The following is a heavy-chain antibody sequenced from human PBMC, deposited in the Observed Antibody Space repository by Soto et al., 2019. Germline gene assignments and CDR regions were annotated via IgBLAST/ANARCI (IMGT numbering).Heavy chain of an antibody. CDR1: GGSFSTYT. D-gene: IGHD3-9*01. V-gene: IGHV1-69*08. CDR2: IIPILGIT. Sequence: QVQLVQSGAEVKKPGSSVKVSCKASGGSFSTYTISWVRQAPGQELEWMGRIIPILGITNYAQKFQDRATITEDNSTSTAYMELRSLRSEDRAVYYCAREEYYYILAGRTALGAFEMWGQGTMVTVSS. J-gene: IGHJ3*02. CDR3: AREEYYYILAGRTALGAFEM.